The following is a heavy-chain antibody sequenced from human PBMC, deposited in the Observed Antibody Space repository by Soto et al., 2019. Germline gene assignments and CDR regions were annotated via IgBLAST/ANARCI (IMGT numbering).Heavy chain of an antibody. D-gene: IGHD2-8*02. CDR3: ARGGSYWARRNYFVT. Sequence: QVQLVQSGAEMKKPGASVKVSCKASGYTFTSYDINWVRQAAGQGPEWMGSVTPRNGDTAFAQKYQVRVTVTSNTTMSTVYIEMGHLRSDGTAASYCARGGSYWARRNYFVTWGQGTLVTVSA. J-gene: IGHJ4*02. V-gene: IGHV1-8*02. CDR2: VTPRNGDT. CDR1: GYTFTSYD.